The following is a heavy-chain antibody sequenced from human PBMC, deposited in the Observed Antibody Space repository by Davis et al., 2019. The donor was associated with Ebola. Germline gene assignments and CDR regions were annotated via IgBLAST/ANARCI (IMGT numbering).Heavy chain of an antibody. Sequence: PSETLSLTCVVSGASITSGGYSWSWIRQTPGKGLEWIGYIYHSGSDYYSPSFQGRFTMSLDRSKNQFSLNLTSITAADKAIYYCAMYDYRQYYFDSWGQGTPVTVS. J-gene: IGHJ4*02. D-gene: IGHD4-11*01. CDR1: GASITSGGYS. V-gene: IGHV4-30-2*01. CDR2: IYHSGSD. CDR3: AMYDYRQYYFDS.